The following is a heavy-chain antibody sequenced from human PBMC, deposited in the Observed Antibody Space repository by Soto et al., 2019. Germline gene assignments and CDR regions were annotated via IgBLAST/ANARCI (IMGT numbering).Heavy chain of an antibody. J-gene: IGHJ5*02. V-gene: IGHV3-23*01. CDR2: ISDSGDMT. CDR1: GFTFSSYS. D-gene: IGHD2-2*01. Sequence: WESXRLSCSASGFTFSSYSITWVRQAPGRGLQWVATISDSGDMTYYADSVKGRLTISRDNSRNTLYLQMNNLRAEDTALYYCENPWVQSIKDSTKRFDHWGRGTLVTVSS. CDR3: ENPWVQSIKDSTKRFDH.